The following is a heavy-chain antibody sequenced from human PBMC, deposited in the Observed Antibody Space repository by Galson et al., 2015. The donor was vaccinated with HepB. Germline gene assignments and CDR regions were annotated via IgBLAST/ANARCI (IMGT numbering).Heavy chain of an antibody. D-gene: IGHD3-10*01. CDR2: ISGSGGST. CDR1: GFTFSSYA. CDR3: AKASRPIWFGELSIDY. J-gene: IGHJ4*02. V-gene: IGHV3-23*01. Sequence: SLRLSCAASGFTFSSYAMSWVRQAPGKGLEWVSAISGSGGSTYYADSVKGRFTITRDNSKNTLYLQMNSLRADDTPVYYCAKASRPIWFGELSIDYWGQGTLVTVSS.